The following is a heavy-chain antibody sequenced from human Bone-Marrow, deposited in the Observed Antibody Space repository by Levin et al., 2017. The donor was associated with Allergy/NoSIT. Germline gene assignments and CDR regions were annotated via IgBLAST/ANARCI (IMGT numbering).Heavy chain of an antibody. CDR3: ARPLYSSTFDP. J-gene: IGHJ5*02. Sequence: RPSETLSLTCTVSGDSISTSSYWAWIRQPPGKGLEWIGSIYYLGNTFYNPSLQSRVTISVDSSNNQFSLNLRSVTAADTAVYYCARPLYSSTFDPWGLGTLVTVSS. V-gene: IGHV4-39*01. CDR1: GDSISTSSY. D-gene: IGHD6-13*01. CDR2: IYYLGNT.